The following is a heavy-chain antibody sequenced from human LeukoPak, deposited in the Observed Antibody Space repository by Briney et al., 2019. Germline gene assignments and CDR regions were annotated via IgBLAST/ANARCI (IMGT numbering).Heavy chain of an antibody. CDR3: ARDQSGIVATIPFDY. CDR2: ISSSGRNK. V-gene: IGHV3-48*03. J-gene: IGHJ4*02. D-gene: IGHD5-12*01. CDR1: GFTLNNYE. Sequence: GGSLRLSCAASGFTLNNYEMNWVRQAPGKGLEWVSYISSSGRNKYYADSVRGRFTISRDNASNSLYLQMSSLRAEDTGIYYCARDQSGIVATIPFDYWGQGTLVTVSS.